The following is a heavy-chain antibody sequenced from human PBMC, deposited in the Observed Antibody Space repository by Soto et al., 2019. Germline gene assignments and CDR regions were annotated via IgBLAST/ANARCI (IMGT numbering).Heavy chain of an antibody. CDR1: GFSFRDHS. D-gene: IGHD2-21*02. CDR3: ARLPKGSVVTG. Sequence: VQLMESGGGLVYPGASLRLSCETSGFSFRDHSMNWVRQAPGKGLQWVSYISSTGDDIHYADSVKGRFNVSRDNAKNALFLQMNSLRDDDSAIYYCARLPKGSVVTGWGQGTLVTVSS. J-gene: IGHJ4*02. V-gene: IGHV3-48*02. CDR2: ISSTGDDI.